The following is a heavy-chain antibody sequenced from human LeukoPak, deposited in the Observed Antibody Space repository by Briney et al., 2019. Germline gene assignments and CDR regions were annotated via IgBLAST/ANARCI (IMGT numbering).Heavy chain of an antibody. CDR1: GGSISSYY. CDR2: IYTSGNT. CDR3: ARRVGYDSSGYEFDY. D-gene: IGHD3-22*01. Sequence: SETLSLTCTVSGGSISSYYWSWIRQPAGRGLECIGRIYTSGNTNYNPSLKSRVTMSVDTSKNQFSLKLSSVTAADTAVYYCARRVGYDSSGYEFDYWGQGTLVTVSS. J-gene: IGHJ4*02. V-gene: IGHV4-4*07.